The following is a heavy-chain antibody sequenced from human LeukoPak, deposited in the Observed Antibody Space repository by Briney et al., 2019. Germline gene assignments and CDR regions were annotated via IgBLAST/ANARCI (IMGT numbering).Heavy chain of an antibody. V-gene: IGHV1-2*02. CDR2: LHPNSGGT. Sequence: ASVKVSCKASGYIFTGYYMKWVRQAPGQGLEWMGWLHPNSGGTNYAQKLQGRITLTRDTSISTAYMELSSLTSDDTAVYFCARWQEGSGTYYIDYWGQGTLVTVSS. J-gene: IGHJ4*02. D-gene: IGHD3-10*01. CDR1: GYIFTGYY. CDR3: ARWQEGSGTYYIDY.